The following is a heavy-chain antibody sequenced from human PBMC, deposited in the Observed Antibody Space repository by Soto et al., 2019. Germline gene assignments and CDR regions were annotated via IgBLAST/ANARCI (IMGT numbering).Heavy chain of an antibody. CDR2: IIPIFGTA. CDR3: ARGLKGRGIAVAGMMYYFDY. J-gene: IGHJ4*02. V-gene: IGHV1-69*13. Sequence: GASVKVSCKASGGTFSSYAISWVRQGPGQGLEWMGGIIPIFGTANYAQKFQGRVTITADESTSTAYMELSSLRSEDTAVYYCARGLKGRGIAVAGMMYYFDYWGQGTLVTVSS. CDR1: GGTFSSYA. D-gene: IGHD6-19*01.